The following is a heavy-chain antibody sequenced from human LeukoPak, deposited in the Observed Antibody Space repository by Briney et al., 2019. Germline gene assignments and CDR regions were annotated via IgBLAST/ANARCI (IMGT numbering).Heavy chain of an antibody. D-gene: IGHD1-26*01. Sequence: GASVKVSCKASGYTFTGYYMHWVRQAPGQGLGWMGRINPNSGGTNYAQKFQGRVTMTRDTSISTAYMELSRLRSDDTAVYYCARAGHGSYRHDYWGQGTLVTVSS. V-gene: IGHV1-2*06. CDR2: INPNSGGT. CDR3: ARAGHGSYRHDY. CDR1: GYTFTGYY. J-gene: IGHJ4*02.